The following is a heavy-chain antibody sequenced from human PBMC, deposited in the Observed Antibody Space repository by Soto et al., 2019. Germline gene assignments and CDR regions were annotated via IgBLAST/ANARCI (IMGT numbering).Heavy chain of an antibody. J-gene: IGHJ4*02. CDR3: ARDGASDY. CDR1: GFTFSSYS. Sequence: EVQLVESGGGLEQPGRFLRLSCAASGFTFSSYSMNWVRQAPGRGLEWVSYISSSSSTIYYADSVKGRFTISRDNAKNSLYLQMNSLRADDTAVYYCARDGASDYWGQGTLVTVSS. D-gene: IGHD3-16*01. CDR2: ISSSSSTI. V-gene: IGHV3-48*01.